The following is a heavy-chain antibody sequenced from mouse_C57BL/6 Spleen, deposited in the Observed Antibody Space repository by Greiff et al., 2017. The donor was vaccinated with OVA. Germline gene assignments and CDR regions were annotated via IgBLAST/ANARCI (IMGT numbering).Heavy chain of an antibody. D-gene: IGHD2-1*01. V-gene: IGHV1-82*01. J-gene: IGHJ4*01. Sequence: VQLQQSGPELVKPGASVKISCKASGYAFSSSWMNWVKQRPGKGLEWIGRIYPGDGDTNSNGKFKGKATLTADKSSSPAYMQLSSLTSEDSAVYVCATTMVTTRYDDLDYWGQGTSVTVSS. CDR1: GYAFSSSW. CDR3: ATTMVTTRYDDLDY. CDR2: IYPGDGDT.